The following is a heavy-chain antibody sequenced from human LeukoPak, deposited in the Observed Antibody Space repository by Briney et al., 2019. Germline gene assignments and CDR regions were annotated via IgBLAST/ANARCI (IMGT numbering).Heavy chain of an antibody. D-gene: IGHD3-3*01. CDR1: GGSISSYY. CDR2: IYTSGST. Sequence: SETLSLTCTVSGGSISSYYWSWIRQPAGKGLEWIGRIYTSGSTNYNPSLKSRVTISVDTSKNQFSLKLSSVTAADTAVYYCAREDDDFWSGYFDYWGQGTLVTVSS. J-gene: IGHJ4*02. V-gene: IGHV4-4*07. CDR3: AREDDDFWSGYFDY.